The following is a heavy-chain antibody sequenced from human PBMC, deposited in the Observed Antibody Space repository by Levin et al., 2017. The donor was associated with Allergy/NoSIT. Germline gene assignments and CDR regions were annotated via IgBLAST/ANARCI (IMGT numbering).Heavy chain of an antibody. CDR1: AFSLSTSGMR. Sequence: SGPTLVKPTQTLTLTCTFSAFSLSTSGMRVSWIRQPPGKALEWLARIDWDDSKFYSTSLKTRLSISKDTSKNQVVLTMTNMDPVDTATYFCARLTNYGLDVWGQGTTVTVSS. V-gene: IGHV2-70*04. J-gene: IGHJ6*02. CDR2: IDWDDSK. CDR3: ARLTNYGLDV.